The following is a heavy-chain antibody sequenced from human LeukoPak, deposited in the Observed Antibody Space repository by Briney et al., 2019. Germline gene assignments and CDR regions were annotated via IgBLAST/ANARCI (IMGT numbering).Heavy chain of an antibody. D-gene: IGHD3-22*01. Sequence: ASEKVSCKASVYTFTDYFIHWVRQAPEQGLEWMGWINPNSGGTKYAQNFQGRVTMTRDTSISTAYRELSRLRSDDTAVYYCARDLLMRDSSGYYSVSYYFDYWGQGTLVTVSS. J-gene: IGHJ4*02. CDR1: VYTFTDYF. V-gene: IGHV1-2*02. CDR2: INPNSGGT. CDR3: ARDLLMRDSSGYYSVSYYFDY.